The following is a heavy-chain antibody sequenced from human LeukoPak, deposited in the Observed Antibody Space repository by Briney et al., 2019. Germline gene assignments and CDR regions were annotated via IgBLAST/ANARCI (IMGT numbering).Heavy chain of an antibody. CDR1: GGTFSSYA. D-gene: IGHD4-17*01. Sequence: SVKVSCKASGGTFSSYAISWVRQAPGQGLEWMGRIIPIFGTANYAQKFQGRVTITTDESTSTAYMELSSLRSEDTAVYYCAVHDYGDYHSGYWGQGTPVTVSS. V-gene: IGHV1-69*05. J-gene: IGHJ4*02. CDR3: AVHDYGDYHSGY. CDR2: IIPIFGTA.